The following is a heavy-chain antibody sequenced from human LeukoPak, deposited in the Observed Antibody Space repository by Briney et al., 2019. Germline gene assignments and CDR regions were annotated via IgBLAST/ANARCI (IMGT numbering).Heavy chain of an antibody. CDR2: INHSGAT. CDR3: ARGSQKHDS. V-gene: IGHV4-34*01. CDR1: GGSFSGNN. Sequence: SETLSLTCAVYGGSFSGNNWNWIRQPPGKGLEWIGEINHSGATKYNPSLKSRLTISVDPSKNQFSLKLKSVTAADTAVYYCARGSQKHDSWGQGTLVTVSS. J-gene: IGHJ5*01.